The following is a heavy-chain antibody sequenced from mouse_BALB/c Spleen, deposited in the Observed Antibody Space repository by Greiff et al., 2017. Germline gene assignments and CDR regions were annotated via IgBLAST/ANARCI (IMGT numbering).Heavy chain of an antibody. D-gene: IGHD1-1*01. CDR2: IDPANGNT. CDR1: GFNIKDTY. V-gene: IGHV14-3*02. J-gene: IGHJ2*01. Sequence: EVQLQQSGAELVKPGASVKLSCTASGFNIKDTYMHWVKQRPEQGLEWIGRIDPANGNTKYDPKFQGKATITADTSSNTAYLQLSSLTSEDTAVYYCARYYGSSYDDWGQGTTLTVSS. CDR3: ARYYGSSYDD.